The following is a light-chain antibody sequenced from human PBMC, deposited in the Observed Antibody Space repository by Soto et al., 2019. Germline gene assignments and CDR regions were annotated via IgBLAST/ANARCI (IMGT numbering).Light chain of an antibody. Sequence: EIVMTQSPATLSVSPGERATLSCRASQRVSSNLAWYQQKPGQAPRLLIYGASTRATGIPARFSGSGFGTEFTLTISSLQYEDFEVYYCQQYNNWPGTFGQGTKVEI. CDR3: QQYNNWPGT. J-gene: IGKJ1*01. V-gene: IGKV3-15*01. CDR1: QRVSSN. CDR2: GAS.